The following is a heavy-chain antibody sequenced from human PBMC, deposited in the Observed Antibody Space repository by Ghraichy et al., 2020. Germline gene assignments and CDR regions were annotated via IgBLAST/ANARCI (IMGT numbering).Heavy chain of an antibody. Sequence: GGSLRLSCAASGFTFSSYEMNWVRQAPGKGLEWVSYISSSGSTIYYADSVKGRFTISRDNAKNSLYLQMNSLRAEDTAVYYCARSSVATIRYWGQGTLVTVSS. CDR2: ISSSGSTI. CDR1: GFTFSSYE. V-gene: IGHV3-48*03. CDR3: ARSSVATIRY. D-gene: IGHD5-12*01. J-gene: IGHJ4*02.